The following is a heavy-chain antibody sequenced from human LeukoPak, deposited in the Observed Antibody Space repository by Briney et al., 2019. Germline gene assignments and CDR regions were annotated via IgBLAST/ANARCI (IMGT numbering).Heavy chain of an antibody. J-gene: IGHJ6*03. Sequence: SQTLSLTCTVSGVSISSGSYYWSWIRQPAGKGLEWIGRIYTSGSTNYNPSLKSRVTISVDTSKNQFSLKLSSVTAADTAVYYCARDRWLAVAGYYYYYMDVWGKGTTVTVSS. CDR1: GVSISSGSYY. CDR2: IYTSGST. CDR3: ARDRWLAVAGYYYYYMDV. V-gene: IGHV4-61*02. D-gene: IGHD6-19*01.